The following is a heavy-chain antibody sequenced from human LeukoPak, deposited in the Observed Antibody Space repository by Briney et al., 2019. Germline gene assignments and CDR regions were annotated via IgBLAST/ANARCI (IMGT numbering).Heavy chain of an antibody. CDR3: ARVGSRGVIITRRALDY. V-gene: IGHV4-34*01. CDR2: INHSGST. CDR1: GGSFSGYY. J-gene: IGHJ4*02. D-gene: IGHD3-10*01. Sequence: SETLSPTCAVYGGSFSGYYWTWIRQPPGKGLEWIGEINHSGSTNYNPSLKSRVTISVDTSKNQFSLKLSSVTAADTAVYYCARVGSRGVIITRRALDYWGQGTLVTVSS.